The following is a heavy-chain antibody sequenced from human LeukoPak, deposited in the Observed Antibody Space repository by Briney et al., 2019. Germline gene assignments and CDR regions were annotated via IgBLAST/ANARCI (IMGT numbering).Heavy chain of an antibody. Sequence: GESLKISCYDSGYNFANFWIGRVRQMPGKGLEWMGIIHPTDSQTLYSPSFQGQVTISVDRSINTAYLQWSSLKASDTAMYYCARRACSGSGSSDYWGQGTLVTVSS. V-gene: IGHV5-51*01. J-gene: IGHJ4*02. D-gene: IGHD3-10*01. CDR2: IHPTDSQT. CDR1: GYNFANFW. CDR3: ARRACSGSGSSDY.